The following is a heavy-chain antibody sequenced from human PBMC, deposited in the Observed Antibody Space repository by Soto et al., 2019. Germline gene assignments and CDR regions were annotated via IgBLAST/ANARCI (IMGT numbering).Heavy chain of an antibody. V-gene: IGHV3-30-3*01. Sequence: QVHLVESGGGVVQPGRSLRLSCTASGFTFSNYALHWVRQAPGKGLEWVAVISYDGSNKYYADSVKGRFNISRDNSKNTLYLQMNSLSAEDTAVYYCASSVGATIVGYHCDYWGQGTLVTVSS. CDR1: GFTFSNYA. CDR3: ASSVGATIVGYHCDY. J-gene: IGHJ4*02. D-gene: IGHD1-26*01. CDR2: ISYDGSNK.